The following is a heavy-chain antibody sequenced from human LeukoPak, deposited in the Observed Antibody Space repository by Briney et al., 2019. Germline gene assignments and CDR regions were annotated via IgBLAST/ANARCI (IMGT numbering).Heavy chain of an antibody. CDR3: ARDQPRAGVLATIRRSFITLAY. V-gene: IGHV3-7*01. CDR1: GFTFTTYW. D-gene: IGHD5-12*01. J-gene: IGHJ4*02. Sequence: LSGGSLRLSCAASGFTFTTYWMGWVRQAPGKGLEWVANIKQDGSEKYYVDSVKGRFTIPRDNSKNTLYLQLNSLRAEDTSVYYCARDQPRAGVLATIRRSFITLAYWGQGTLVTVSS. CDR2: IKQDGSEK.